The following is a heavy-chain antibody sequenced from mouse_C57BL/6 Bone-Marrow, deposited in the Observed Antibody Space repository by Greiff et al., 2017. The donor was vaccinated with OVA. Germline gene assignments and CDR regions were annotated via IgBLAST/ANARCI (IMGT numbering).Heavy chain of an antibody. CDR1: GFTFSSYG. V-gene: IGHV5-6*01. CDR2: ISSGGSYT. J-gene: IGHJ3*01. Sequence: EVKLMESGGDLVKPGGSLKLSCAASGFTFSSYGMSWVRQTPDKRLEWVATISSGGSYTYYPDSVKGRFTISRENAKNTLYLQMSSLKSEDTAMYYCARHSERFAYWGQGTLVTVSA. CDR3: ARHSERFAY.